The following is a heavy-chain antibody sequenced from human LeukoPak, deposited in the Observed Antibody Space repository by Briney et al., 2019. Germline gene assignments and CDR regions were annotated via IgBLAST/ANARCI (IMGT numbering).Heavy chain of an antibody. Sequence: ASVKVSCKASGYTFTNYDINWVRQATGQGLEWMGWMNPNSGNTGYAQKFQGRVTITRNTSISTAYMELSSLRSEDTAMYYCARGHCSGGSCPRFGFDPWGQGTLVTVSS. CDR1: GYTFTNYD. D-gene: IGHD2-15*01. CDR3: ARGHCSGGSCPRFGFDP. J-gene: IGHJ5*02. V-gene: IGHV1-8*03. CDR2: MNPNSGNT.